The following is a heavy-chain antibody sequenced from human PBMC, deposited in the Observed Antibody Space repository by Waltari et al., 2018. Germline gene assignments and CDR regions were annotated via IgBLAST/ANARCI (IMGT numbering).Heavy chain of an antibody. V-gene: IGHV4-38-2*01. CDR2: IYHSGST. D-gene: IGHD6-13*01. CDR3: ARAGSSSWQG. Sequence: QVQLQESGPGLVKPSETLSLTCAVSGYSISSGYYWGWIRQPPGKGLEWIGSIYHSGSTYYNPSLKSRVTISVDTSKNQFSLKLSSVTAADTAVYYCARAGSSSWQGWGQGTLVTVSS. CDR1: GYSISSGYY. J-gene: IGHJ4*02.